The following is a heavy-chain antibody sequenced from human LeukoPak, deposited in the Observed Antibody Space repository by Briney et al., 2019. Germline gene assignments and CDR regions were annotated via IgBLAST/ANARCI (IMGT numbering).Heavy chain of an antibody. D-gene: IGHD2-2*01. V-gene: IGHV3-23*01. CDR3: ANEPWKRYCSSTSCQGEVV. Sequence: GGSLRLSCAASGFTFSSYAMSWVRQAPGKGLEWVSAISGSGGSTYYADSVKGRFTISRDNSKNTLYLQMNSLRAEDTAVYYCANEPWKRYCSSTSCQGEVVWGKGTTVTVSS. CDR2: ISGSGGST. CDR1: GFTFSSYA. J-gene: IGHJ6*04.